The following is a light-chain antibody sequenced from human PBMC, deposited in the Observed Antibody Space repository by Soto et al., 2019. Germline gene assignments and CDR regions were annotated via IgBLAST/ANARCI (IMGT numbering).Light chain of an antibody. Sequence: QSVLTQPASVSRSPGQSFTISCTGTSSDVGGYNYVSWYHPHPGKAPTLMIYDARNRPSGVSNRFSGSKSVNTASPTTSGTQPEDEGDYYCSSYTSSLYGFGTGSKVTVL. V-gene: IGLV2-14*01. CDR1: SSDVGGYNY. J-gene: IGLJ1*01. CDR2: DAR. CDR3: SSYTSSLYG.